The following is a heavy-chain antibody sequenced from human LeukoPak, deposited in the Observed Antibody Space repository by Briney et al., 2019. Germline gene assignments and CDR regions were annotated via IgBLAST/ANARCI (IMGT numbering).Heavy chain of an antibody. CDR2: IYYSGST. Sequence: SETLSLTCTVSGGSISSSSYYWGWIRQPPGKGLEWIGSIYYSGSTYYNPSLKSRVTISVDTSKNQFSLKLSSVTAADTAVYYCARAPGGNYDILTGYSSRWFDPWGQGTLVTVSS. J-gene: IGHJ5*02. CDR1: GGSISSSSYY. V-gene: IGHV4-39*07. D-gene: IGHD3-9*01. CDR3: ARAPGGNYDILTGYSSRWFDP.